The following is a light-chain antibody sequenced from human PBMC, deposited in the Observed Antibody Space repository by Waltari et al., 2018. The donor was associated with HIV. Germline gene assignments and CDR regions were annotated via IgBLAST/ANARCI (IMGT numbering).Light chain of an antibody. CDR3: QQYGSSPGWT. Sequence: EIVLTQSPGTLSLSPGERATLSCRASQSVSSSYLAWYQQKPGQAPRLLIYGASSRATGIPDRFSGSGSGTDFTLTISRLEPEDFAVYYCQQYGSSPGWTFCQGTKVEIK. V-gene: IGKV3-20*01. CDR2: GAS. CDR1: QSVSSSY. J-gene: IGKJ1*01.